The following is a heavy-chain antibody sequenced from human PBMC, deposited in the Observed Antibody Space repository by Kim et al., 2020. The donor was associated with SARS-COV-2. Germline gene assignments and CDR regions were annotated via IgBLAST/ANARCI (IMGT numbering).Heavy chain of an antibody. V-gene: IGHV3-30*01. D-gene: IGHD2-21*02. Sequence: YYADSVKGRFTISRDNSKNTLYLQMNSLRAEDTAVYYCARGSGGDSFDYWGQGTLVTVSS. CDR3: ARGSGGDSFDY. J-gene: IGHJ4*02.